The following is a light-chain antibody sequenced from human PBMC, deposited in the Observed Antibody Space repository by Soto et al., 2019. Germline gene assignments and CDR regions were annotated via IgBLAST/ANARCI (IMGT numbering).Light chain of an antibody. Sequence: DIVMTQSPDSLAVSLGERATINCKSSQSVLYSSDNRNYLTWYQQKPGQPPKLLIYWASTRESGVPDRFSGSGSGTDFTLTISSLQAEDFTVYSCLQYHNLWAFGQGTKVEI. J-gene: IGKJ1*01. V-gene: IGKV4-1*01. CDR2: WAS. CDR3: LQYHNLWA. CDR1: QSVLYSSDNRNY.